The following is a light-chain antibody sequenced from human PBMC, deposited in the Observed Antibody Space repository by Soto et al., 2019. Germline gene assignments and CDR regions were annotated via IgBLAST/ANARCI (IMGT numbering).Light chain of an antibody. J-gene: IGLJ1*01. V-gene: IGLV2-11*01. CDR3: CSYAGSDTSSGV. CDR1: SGDVGSYIH. CDR2: DVD. Sequence: QSALTQPRSVSGSPGQSVSISCTGTSGDVGSYIHVSWYQQHPGRAPKLMIYDVDERPSGVPDRFSGSKSGNTASLTISGLQAEDEADYYCCSYAGSDTSSGVFGTGTKVTVL.